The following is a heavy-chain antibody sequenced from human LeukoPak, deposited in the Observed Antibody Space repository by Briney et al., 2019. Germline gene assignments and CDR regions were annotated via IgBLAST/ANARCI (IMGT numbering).Heavy chain of an antibody. V-gene: IGHV4-59*02. Sequence: PSETLSLTCTVSGDSVSSYYWSWIRQPPGKGLRWIGYIYYGGSINYNPSLKSRVTVSVDSSKNQFSLRLTSVTAADTALYYCARGSDSSGSRRCDDWGQGGLVSVSS. CDR1: GDSVSSYY. J-gene: IGHJ4*02. CDR3: ARGSDSSGSRRCDD. CDR2: IYYGGSI. D-gene: IGHD6-19*01.